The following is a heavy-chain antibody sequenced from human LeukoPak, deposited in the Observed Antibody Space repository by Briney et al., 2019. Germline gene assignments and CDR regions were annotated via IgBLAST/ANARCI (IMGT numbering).Heavy chain of an antibody. CDR2: IWYDGSNK. D-gene: IGHD1-26*01. CDR1: GFTFNNYG. J-gene: IGHJ4*02. V-gene: IGHV3-30*02. CDR3: AKESQLSYSGTFYIDY. Sequence: GGSLRLSCAASGFTFNNYGMHWVRQAPGKGLEWVAVIWYDGSNKYYADSVKGRFTISRDNSKNTLYLQMNSLRAEDTAVYYCAKESQLSYSGTFYIDYWGQGTLVTVSS.